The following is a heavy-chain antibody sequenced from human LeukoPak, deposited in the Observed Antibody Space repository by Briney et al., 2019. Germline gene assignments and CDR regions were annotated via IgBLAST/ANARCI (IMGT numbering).Heavy chain of an antibody. Sequence: ASVKVSCKASGYTFTGYYMHWVRQAPGQGLEWMGWINPNSGGTNYAQKFQGRVTMTRDTSISTGYMELSSLRSDDTAVYFCARKYDILTGYDNWFDPWGQGTLVTVSS. CDR2: INPNSGGT. CDR3: ARKYDILTGYDNWFDP. D-gene: IGHD3-9*01. J-gene: IGHJ5*02. V-gene: IGHV1-2*02. CDR1: GYTFTGYY.